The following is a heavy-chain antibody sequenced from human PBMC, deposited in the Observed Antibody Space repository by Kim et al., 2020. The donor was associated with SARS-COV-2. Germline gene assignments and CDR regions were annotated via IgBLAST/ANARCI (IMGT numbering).Heavy chain of an antibody. Sequence: SETLSLTCTVSGGSISSSSYYWGWIRQPPGKGLEWIGSIYYSRSTYYNPSLKSRVTISVDTSKNQFSLKLSSVTAADTAVYYCARRTIYDFWSSRFDPWGQGTLVTVSS. CDR2: IYYSRST. V-gene: IGHV4-39*01. CDR1: GGSISSSSYY. CDR3: ARRTIYDFWSSRFDP. J-gene: IGHJ5*02. D-gene: IGHD3-3*01.